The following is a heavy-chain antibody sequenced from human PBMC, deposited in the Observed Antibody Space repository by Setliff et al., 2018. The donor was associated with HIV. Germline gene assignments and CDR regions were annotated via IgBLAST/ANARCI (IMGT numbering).Heavy chain of an antibody. Sequence: GGSLRLSCTASGFSFGDFALNWVRQAPGKGLEWIGFIRTKAHGGSTEYAASVRGRFTISRDDSKNTLYLQMNSLKTEDTGVYFCATDNGPSYSMDIWGQGTTVTVSS. J-gene: IGHJ6*02. CDR2: IRTKAHGGST. CDR1: GFSFGDFA. V-gene: IGHV3-49*04. D-gene: IGHD2-21*01. CDR3: ATDNGPSYSMDI.